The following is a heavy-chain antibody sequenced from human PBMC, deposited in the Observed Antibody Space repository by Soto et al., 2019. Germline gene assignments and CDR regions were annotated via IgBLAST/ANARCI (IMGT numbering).Heavy chain of an antibody. V-gene: IGHV4-30-2*01. CDR3: DRAMTTVTPIAY. D-gene: IGHD4-17*01. CDR1: GGSISSGGYS. Sequence: QLQLQESGSGLVKPSQTLSLTCAVSGGSISSGGYSWSWIRQPPGKGLEWIGYIYHSGSTYYNPSLKSRVXXXVXXSKNQFSLKLSSVTAADTAVYYCDRAMTTVTPIAYWGQGTLVTVSS. J-gene: IGHJ4*02. CDR2: IYHSGST.